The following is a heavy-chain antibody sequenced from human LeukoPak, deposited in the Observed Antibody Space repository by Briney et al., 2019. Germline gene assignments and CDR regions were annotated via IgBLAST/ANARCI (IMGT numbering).Heavy chain of an antibody. Sequence: GGSLRLSCAASGFTFSNAWMSWVRQAPGKGREWVGRIKSKTDGGTTDYAAPVKGRFTISRDDSKNTLYLQMNSLKTEDTAAYYCTTEYGSGSYYNLFDYWGQGTLVTVSS. CDR1: GFTFSNAW. CDR2: IKSKTDGGTT. D-gene: IGHD3-10*01. CDR3: TTEYGSGSYYNLFDY. J-gene: IGHJ4*02. V-gene: IGHV3-15*01.